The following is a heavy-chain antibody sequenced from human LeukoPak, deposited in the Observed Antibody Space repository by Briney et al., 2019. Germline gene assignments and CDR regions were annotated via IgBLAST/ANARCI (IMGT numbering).Heavy chain of an antibody. CDR1: GFTFSSYA. J-gene: IGHJ6*02. V-gene: IGHV3-23*01. D-gene: IGHD3-3*01. CDR3: ARASGDFWSGYRPYYYYGMDV. CDR2: IRVNVGTT. Sequence: GRSLRLSCAASGFTFSSYAMSSVRQAPGKGLDSLPAIRVNVGTTYYADYVKGRFTISRDKSKSTLYLQMNSMRAEDTAVYYWARASGDFWSGYRPYYYYGMDVWGQGTTVTVSS.